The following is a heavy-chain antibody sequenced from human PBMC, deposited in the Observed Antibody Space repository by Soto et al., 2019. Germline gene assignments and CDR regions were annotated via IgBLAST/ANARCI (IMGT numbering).Heavy chain of an antibody. Sequence: GGSLRLSCAASGFSFSTYEMNWVRQAPGKGLEWVSYISKNGIDIYYADSVKGRFTISRDNANNSLFLQMDSLRPEDTAVYYCAPRKYGSFNIGAFDIWGQGTMVTVSS. CDR2: ISKNGIDI. V-gene: IGHV3-48*03. CDR3: APRKYGSFNIGAFDI. D-gene: IGHD1-26*01. CDR1: GFSFSTYE. J-gene: IGHJ3*02.